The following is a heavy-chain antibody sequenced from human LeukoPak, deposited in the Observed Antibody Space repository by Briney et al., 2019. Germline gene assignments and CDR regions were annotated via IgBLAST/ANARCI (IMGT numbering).Heavy chain of an antibody. CDR1: GYSFTSYW. V-gene: IGHV5-51*01. Sequence: GESLKISCKGSGYSFTSYWIGWVRQMPGKGLEWMGLIYPGDSDTKYSPSFQGQVTISADKSISTAYLQWSSLKASDTAMYYCARRSGNYAKGYYFDYWGQGSLVTVSS. J-gene: IGHJ4*02. CDR2: IYPGDSDT. CDR3: ARRSGNYAKGYYFDY. D-gene: IGHD1-26*01.